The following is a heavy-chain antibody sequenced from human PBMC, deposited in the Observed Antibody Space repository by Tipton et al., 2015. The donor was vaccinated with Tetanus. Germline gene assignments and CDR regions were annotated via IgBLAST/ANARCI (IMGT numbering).Heavy chain of an antibody. CDR2: INTNTGNP. CDR3: ARDQFTTPLDDASDV. V-gene: IGHV7-4-1*02. Sequence: QVQLVQSGSDLKKPGASVKVSCKASGYTFTKHGINWVRQAPGQGLEWMGWINTNTGNPTYAQAFTGRFVFSLDTSVNTAYLQIKSLKPEDTAMYYCARDQFTTPLDDASDVWGHGTMLTVSS. CDR1: GYTFTKHG. D-gene: IGHD3-22*01. J-gene: IGHJ3*01.